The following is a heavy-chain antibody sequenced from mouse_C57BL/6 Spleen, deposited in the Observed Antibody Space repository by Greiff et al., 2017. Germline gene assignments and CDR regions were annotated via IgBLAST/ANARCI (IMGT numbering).Heavy chain of an antibody. CDR2: IDPETGGT. J-gene: IGHJ2*01. D-gene: IGHD1-1*01. Sequence: QVQLKQSGAELVRPGASVTLSCKASGYTFTDYEMHWVKQTPVHGLEWIGAIDPETGGTAYNQKFKGKAILTADKSSSTAYMELRSLTSEDSAVYYCTRAFITTKDYFDYWGQGTTLTVSS. CDR1: GYTFTDYE. CDR3: TRAFITTKDYFDY. V-gene: IGHV1-15*01.